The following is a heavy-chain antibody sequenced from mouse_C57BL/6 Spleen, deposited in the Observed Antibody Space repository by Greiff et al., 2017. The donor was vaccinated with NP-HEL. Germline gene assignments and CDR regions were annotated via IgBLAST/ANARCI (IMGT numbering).Heavy chain of an antibody. Sequence: VQLQQSGPGLVKPGASVKIPCKASGYTFTDYNMDWVKQSHGKSLEWIGDINPNNGGTIYNQKFKGKATLTVDKSSSTAYMELRSLTSEDTAVYYCARSGDYATFAYWGQGTLVTVSA. D-gene: IGHD1-1*02. J-gene: IGHJ3*01. CDR3: ARSGDYATFAY. V-gene: IGHV1-18*01. CDR2: INPNNGGT. CDR1: GYTFTDYN.